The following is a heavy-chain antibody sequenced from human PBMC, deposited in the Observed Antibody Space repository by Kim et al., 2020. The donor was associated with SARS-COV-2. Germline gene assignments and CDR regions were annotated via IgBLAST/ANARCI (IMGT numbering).Heavy chain of an antibody. CDR1: GFTFSSYA. J-gene: IGHJ6*03. V-gene: IGHV3-30*04. CDR2: ISYDTSSK. CDR3: ARDSGGATVFYYYMDA. Sequence: GGSLRLSCAASGFTFSSYALHWVRQAPGKGLEWVAVISYDTSSKYYVDSVKGRFSISRDNSKNTLYLQMNSLRPEDTAVYYCARDSGGATVFYYYMDALG. D-gene: IGHD1-26*01.